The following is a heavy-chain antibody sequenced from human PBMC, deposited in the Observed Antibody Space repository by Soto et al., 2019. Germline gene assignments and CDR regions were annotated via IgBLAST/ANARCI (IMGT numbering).Heavy chain of an antibody. D-gene: IGHD1-7*01. CDR2: LYYRGNT. J-gene: IGHJ1*01. CDR3: ARVPTGTTWVTSEY. V-gene: IGHV4-61*01. CDR1: GGSVSSGSYY. Sequence: QVQLQESGPGLVKPSETLSLTCTVSGGSVSSGSYYWSWLRQPPGKGLEWIGYLYYRGNTNYNPSRKSRVTISVDTSKNQFSLKLSSVTAADTAVYSCARVPTGTTWVTSEYWGQGTLVTVSS.